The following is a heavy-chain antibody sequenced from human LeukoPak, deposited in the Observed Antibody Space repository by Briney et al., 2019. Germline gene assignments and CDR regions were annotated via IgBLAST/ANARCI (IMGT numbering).Heavy chain of an antibody. J-gene: IGHJ5*02. CDR3: ARDGWDCSSTSCSSNWFDP. V-gene: IGHV4-4*07. CDR1: GGSLSSYY. D-gene: IGHD2-2*01. Sequence: PSETLSLTCTVSGGSLSSYYWSWIRQPAGKGLEWIGRIYTSGSTNYNPSLKSRVTMSVDTSKNQFSLKLSSVTAADTAVYYCARDGWDCSSTSCSSNWFDPWGQGTLVTVSS. CDR2: IYTSGST.